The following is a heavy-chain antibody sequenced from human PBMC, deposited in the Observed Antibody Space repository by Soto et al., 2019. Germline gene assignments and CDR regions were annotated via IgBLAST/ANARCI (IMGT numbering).Heavy chain of an antibody. CDR2: IYYSVST. D-gene: IGHD3-9*01. J-gene: IGHJ6*02. CDR3: ARHSPPMYDILTGTTLDPYYGMDV. V-gene: IGHV4-59*08. Sequence: SETLSLTCSVSGGSISSYYWSWIRQPPGKGLEWIGYIYYSVSTNYNPSLKSRVTISVDTSKNQFSLKLSSVTAADTAVYYCARHSPPMYDILTGTTLDPYYGMDVWGQGTTVTVSS. CDR1: GGSISSYY.